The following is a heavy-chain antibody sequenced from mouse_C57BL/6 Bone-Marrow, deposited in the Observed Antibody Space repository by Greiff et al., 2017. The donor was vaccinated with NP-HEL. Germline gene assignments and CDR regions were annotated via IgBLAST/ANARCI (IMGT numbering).Heavy chain of an antibody. V-gene: IGHV5-4*01. CDR1: GFTFSSYA. J-gene: IGHJ2*01. Sequence: EVQLVESGGGLVKPGGSLKLSCAASGFTFSSYAMSWVRQTPEKRLEWVATISDGGSYTYYTDNVKGRFTISRDNAKNNLYLQMSHLKSEDTAMYYCARAYYYIFDYWGQGTTLTVSS. CDR2: ISDGGSYT. D-gene: IGHD1-1*01. CDR3: ARAYYYIFDY.